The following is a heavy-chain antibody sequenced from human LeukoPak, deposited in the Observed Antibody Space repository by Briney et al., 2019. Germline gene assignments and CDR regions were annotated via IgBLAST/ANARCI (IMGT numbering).Heavy chain of an antibody. V-gene: IGHV2-70*04. CDR1: GFSLSTSGMR. Sequence: SGPALVKPTQTLTLTCTFSGFSLSTSGMRVSWIRQPPGKALEWLARIDWDDDKFYSTSLKTRLTISKDTSKNQVVLTMTTMDPVDTATYYCARMGYSSSWRFDYWGQGTLVTVSS. J-gene: IGHJ4*02. CDR3: ARMGYSSSWRFDY. CDR2: IDWDDDK. D-gene: IGHD6-13*01.